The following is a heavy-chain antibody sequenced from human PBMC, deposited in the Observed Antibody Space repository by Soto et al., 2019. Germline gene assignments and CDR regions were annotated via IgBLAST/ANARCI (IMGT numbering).Heavy chain of an antibody. V-gene: IGHV3-23*01. CDR1: GCTFNNYA. CDR2: ISNTGGST. Sequence: EVQQLDSGGGLVQPGGSLRLSCAASGCTFNNYAMNWVRQAPGKGLEWVATISNTGGSTYYADSVKGRFTISRDNSKNTLYLQMNSLRVEDTAVYYCAKDRLAGNFDYWGQGTQVTVSS. CDR3: AKDRLAGNFDY. J-gene: IGHJ4*02.